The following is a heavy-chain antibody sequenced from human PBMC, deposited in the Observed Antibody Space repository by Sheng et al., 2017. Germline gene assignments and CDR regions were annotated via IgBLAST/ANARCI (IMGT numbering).Heavy chain of an antibody. D-gene: IGHD2-2*02. Sequence: QVQLQQWGAGLLKPSETLSLTCAVYGGSFSGYYWSWIRQPPGKGLEWIGEINHSGSTNYNPSLKSRVTISVDTSKNQFSLKLSSVTAADTAVYYCARGIVVPAAISMIADFDYWGQGTLVTVSS. CDR3: ARGIVVPAAISMIADFDY. CDR2: INHSGST. V-gene: IGHV4-34*01. CDR1: GGSFSGYY. J-gene: IGHJ4*02.